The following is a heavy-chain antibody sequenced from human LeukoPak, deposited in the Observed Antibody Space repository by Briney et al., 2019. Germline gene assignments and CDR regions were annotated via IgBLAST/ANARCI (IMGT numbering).Heavy chain of an antibody. J-gene: IGHJ3*02. CDR3: ATDWGCSGGSCAAHAFDI. CDR2: FDPEDGET. D-gene: IGHD2-15*01. V-gene: IGHV1-24*01. Sequence: GASVKVSCKAPGYTLSKLSIHWVRQPSGKGLEWMGAFDPEDGETIYAQKFQGRVTMTEDTSTDTAYMELSSLRSEDTAVYYCATDWGCSGGSCAAHAFDIWGQGTMVTVSS. CDR1: GYTLSKLS.